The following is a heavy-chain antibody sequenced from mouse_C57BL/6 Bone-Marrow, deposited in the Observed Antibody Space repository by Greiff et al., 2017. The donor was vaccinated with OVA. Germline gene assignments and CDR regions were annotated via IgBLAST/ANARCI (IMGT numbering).Heavy chain of an antibody. Sequence: VQLQQSGTVLARPGASVKMSCKTSGYKFTSYWMHWVKQRPGPGLEWIGAIYPGNSDTSYNQKFTGKANLTAVTSASTAYTELSSLTNDDSAVYYCTKNSLYWGQGTLVTVSA. V-gene: IGHV1-5*01. CDR3: TKNSLY. CDR2: IYPGNSDT. CDR1: GYKFTSYW. J-gene: IGHJ3*01.